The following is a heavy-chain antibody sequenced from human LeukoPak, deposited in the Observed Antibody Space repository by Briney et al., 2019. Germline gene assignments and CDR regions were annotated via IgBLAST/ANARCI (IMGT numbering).Heavy chain of an antibody. CDR2: ISSSSSYI. CDR1: GFTFRSYR. Sequence: GGSLRLSCAASGFTFRSYRMNWVRQAAGKGLEWVSFISSSSSYIYYADSVKGRFTISRDNAKNSLYLQMNSLRAEDTAVYYCARKVRDAFDIWGQGTMVTVSS. V-gene: IGHV3-21*01. J-gene: IGHJ3*02. D-gene: IGHD3-10*01. CDR3: ARKVRDAFDI.